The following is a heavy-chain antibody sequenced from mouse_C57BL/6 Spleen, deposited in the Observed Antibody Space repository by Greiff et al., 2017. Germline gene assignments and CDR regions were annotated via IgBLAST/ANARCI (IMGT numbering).Heavy chain of an antibody. CDR1: GYAFSSTW. D-gene: IGHD1-3*01. CDR2: IYPGDGDT. J-gene: IGHJ4*01. CDR3: ARGELKDYAMDY. Sequence: QVQLQQSGPELVKPGASVKISCKASGYAFSSTWMNWVKQRPGKGLEWIGRIYPGDGDTNYNGKFKGKATLTADKSSSTAYMQLSSLTSEDSAVYFCARGELKDYAMDYWGQGTSVTVSS. V-gene: IGHV1-82*01.